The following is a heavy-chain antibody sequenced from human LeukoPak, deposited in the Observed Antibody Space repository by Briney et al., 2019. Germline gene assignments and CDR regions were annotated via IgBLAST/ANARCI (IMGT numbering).Heavy chain of an antibody. D-gene: IGHD6-13*01. Sequence: PSETLSLTCTVSGGSISSYYWSWIRQPPGKGLEWIGYIYYSGSTNYTPSLKSRVTISVDTSKNQFSLKLRSVTAADTAVYYCARGVYIAAAQYGYWGQGTLVTVSS. J-gene: IGHJ4*02. CDR2: IYYSGST. CDR1: GGSISSYY. V-gene: IGHV4-59*01. CDR3: ARGVYIAAAQYGY.